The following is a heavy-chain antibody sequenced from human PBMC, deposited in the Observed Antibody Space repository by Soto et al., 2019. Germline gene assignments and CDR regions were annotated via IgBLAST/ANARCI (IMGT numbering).Heavy chain of an antibody. CDR3: AKECGYSSGWERIDY. CDR2: ISGSGGST. D-gene: IGHD6-19*01. Sequence: EVQLLESGGGLVQPGGSLRLSCAASGFTFSSDAMSWVRQAPGKGLEGVSAISGSGGSTDYAPSVKGRFTISRDNSKNTVYLRMNCLRAEDTAVYYCAKECGYSSGWERIDYWGRGTLVTVSS. V-gene: IGHV3-23*01. CDR1: GFTFSSDA. J-gene: IGHJ4*02.